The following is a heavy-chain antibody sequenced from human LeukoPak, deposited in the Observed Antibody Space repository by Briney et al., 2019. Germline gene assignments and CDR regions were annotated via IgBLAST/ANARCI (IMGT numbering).Heavy chain of an antibody. CDR1: GGSFSGYY. Sequence: PSETLSLTCAVYGGSFSGYYWSWIRQPPGKGLEWIGEINHSGSTYYNPSLKSRVTISIDTFQNHFSLKLSSVTAADTALYYCARDLGWGGDAFDIWGQGKMVTVSS. V-gene: IGHV4-34*09. CDR2: INHSGST. D-gene: IGHD2-21*01. CDR3: ARDLGWGGDAFDI. J-gene: IGHJ3*02.